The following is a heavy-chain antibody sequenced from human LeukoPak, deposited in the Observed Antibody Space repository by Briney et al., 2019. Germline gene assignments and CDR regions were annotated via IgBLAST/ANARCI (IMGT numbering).Heavy chain of an antibody. CDR1: GGSISSDAYR. CDR2: IYYSGYT. CDR3: ARLDWGSGGSGSFDY. V-gene: IGHV4-39*01. J-gene: IGHJ4*02. Sequence: PSETLSFTCTVSGGSISSDAYRWGWIRHPPGKGLEWMGNIYYSGYTYYNPSLKGRVTISVDTSKNQLSLKLTSVTAADTAVYYCARLDWGSGGSGSFDYWGQGTLVTVSS. D-gene: IGHD7-27*01.